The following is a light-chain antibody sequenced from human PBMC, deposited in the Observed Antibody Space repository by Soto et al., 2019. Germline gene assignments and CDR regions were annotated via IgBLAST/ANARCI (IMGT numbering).Light chain of an antibody. CDR2: GAS. V-gene: IGKV3-20*01. CDR3: HQYGTTRIT. Sequence: EIVLTQSPGTLSLSPGERATLSCRASQSVSNSYLAWYQQKPGQAPRLLMYGASNKATGIPDRFSGSGYETDYTLTIRRLEPEAFAVYYCHQYGTTRITFDQGTRVEIK. CDR1: QSVSNSY. J-gene: IGKJ5*01.